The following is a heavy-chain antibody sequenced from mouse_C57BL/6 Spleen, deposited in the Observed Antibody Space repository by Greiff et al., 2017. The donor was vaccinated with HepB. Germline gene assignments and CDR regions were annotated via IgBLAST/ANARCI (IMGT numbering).Heavy chain of an antibody. V-gene: IGHV5-4*03. D-gene: IGHD2-4*01. CDR1: GFTFSSYA. Sequence: EVNLVESGGGLVKPGGSLKLSCAASGFTFSSYAMSWVRQTPEKRLEWVATISDGGSYTYYPDNVKGRFTISRDNAKNNLYLQMSHLKSEDTAMYYCASGDYAYYFDYWGQGTTLTVSS. CDR2: ISDGGSYT. CDR3: ASGDYAYYFDY. J-gene: IGHJ2*01.